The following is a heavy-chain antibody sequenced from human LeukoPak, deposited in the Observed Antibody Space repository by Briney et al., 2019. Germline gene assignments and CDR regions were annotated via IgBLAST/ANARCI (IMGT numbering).Heavy chain of an antibody. CDR3: ITGESMVGSTIHIRWAD. Sequence: GGSLRLSCAASGFTFSNAWMTWVRQVPGKGLEWVGRINSKTAGGTIDYAAPVKGRFTISRDDSKNTLYLQMNSLKTEDTAVYYCITGESMVGSTIHIRWADWGQGTLVTVSS. J-gene: IGHJ4*02. CDR1: GFTFSNAW. CDR2: INSKTAGGTI. V-gene: IGHV3-15*01. D-gene: IGHD1-26*01.